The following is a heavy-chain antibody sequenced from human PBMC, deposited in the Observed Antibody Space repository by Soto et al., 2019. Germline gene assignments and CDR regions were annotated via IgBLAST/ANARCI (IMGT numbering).Heavy chain of an antibody. Sequence: SGGSLRLSCAASGFTFSSYGMHWVRQAPGKGLEWVAVISYDGSNKCYADSVKGRFTISRDNSKNTLYLQMNSLRAEDTAVYYCAKDRPLGITMIVVVSTPGMDVWGQGTTVTVSS. CDR3: AKDRPLGITMIVVVSTPGMDV. J-gene: IGHJ6*02. CDR1: GFTFSSYG. CDR2: ISYDGSNK. D-gene: IGHD3-22*01. V-gene: IGHV3-30*18.